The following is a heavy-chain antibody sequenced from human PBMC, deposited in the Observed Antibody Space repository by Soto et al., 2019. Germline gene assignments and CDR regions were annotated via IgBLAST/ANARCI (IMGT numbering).Heavy chain of an antibody. Sequence: GASVKVSCKASGYTFTSYGISWVRQAPGQGLEWMGWISAYNGNTNYAQKLQGRVTMTRDTSTSTVYMELSSLRSEDTAVYYCARAREEDCISTSCYLLDVWGQGTTVTVSS. CDR1: GYTFTSYG. V-gene: IGHV1-18*01. CDR3: ARAREEDCISTSCYLLDV. CDR2: ISAYNGNT. D-gene: IGHD2-2*01. J-gene: IGHJ6*02.